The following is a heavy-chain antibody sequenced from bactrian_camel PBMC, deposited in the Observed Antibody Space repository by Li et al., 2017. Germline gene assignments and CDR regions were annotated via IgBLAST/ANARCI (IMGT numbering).Heavy chain of an antibody. D-gene: IGHD4*01. Sequence: VQLVESGGGLVQPGGSLRLSCAASGFTVSSYAMSWVRQAPGKGLEWVSAISSGGAPTYYGDSVKGRFTISRDNAKNTVYLQMNSLKPEDTAVYYCVRGDNVATLTLGQGTQVTVS. CDR1: GFTVSSYA. V-gene: IGHV3S40*01. J-gene: IGHJ4*01. CDR2: ISSGGAPT.